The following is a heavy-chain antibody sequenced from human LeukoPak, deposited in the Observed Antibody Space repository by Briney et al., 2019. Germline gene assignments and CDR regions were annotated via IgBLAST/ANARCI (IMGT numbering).Heavy chain of an antibody. J-gene: IGHJ5*02. CDR3: ARGGSSWPTEGWFDP. V-gene: IGHV4-34*01. CDR2: INHSGST. D-gene: IGHD6-13*01. CDR1: GGSFSGYY. Sequence: SETLSLTCAVYGGSFSGYYWSWIRQPPGKGLEWIGEINHSGSTNYNPSLKSRVTIPVDTSKNQFSLKLSSVTAADTAVYYCARGGSSWPTEGWFDPWGQGTLVTVSS.